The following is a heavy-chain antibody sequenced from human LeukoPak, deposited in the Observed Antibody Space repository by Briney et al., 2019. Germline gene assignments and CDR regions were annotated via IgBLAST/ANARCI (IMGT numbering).Heavy chain of an antibody. CDR3: ASLRPSGGDY. CDR1: GLTFSSYA. D-gene: IGHD1-26*01. CDR2: ISGGGSST. Sequence: TGGSLRLSCAASGLTFSSYAMSWVRQAPGKGLEWVTAISGGGSSTYYADSVKARFTISRDNSKNTLYLQIHTLRAEDTAIYYCASLRPSGGDYWGQATLVTVSS. J-gene: IGHJ4*02. V-gene: IGHV3-23*01.